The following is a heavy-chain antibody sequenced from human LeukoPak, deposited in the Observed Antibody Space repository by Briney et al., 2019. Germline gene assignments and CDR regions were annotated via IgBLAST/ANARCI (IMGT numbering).Heavy chain of an antibody. CDR1: GYSFTNYW. D-gene: IGHD6-13*01. CDR3: ARRASSWWFDY. CDR2: IYPGDSET. J-gene: IGHJ4*02. Sequence: GESLKISCEASGYSFTNYWIGWVRPMPGKGLEWMGIIYPGDSETRYNPSFQGQVTISADKSISTAYLQWSSLKASDTAMYYCARRASSWWFDYWGQGTLVTVSS. V-gene: IGHV5-51*01.